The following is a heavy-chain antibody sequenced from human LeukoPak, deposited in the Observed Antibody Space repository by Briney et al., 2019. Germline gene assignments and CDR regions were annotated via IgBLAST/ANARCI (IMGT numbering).Heavy chain of an antibody. CDR1: GFTFGSYS. D-gene: IGHD3-3*01. V-gene: IGHV3-48*01. CDR2: ISSSSNNI. CDR3: ARGLAYDSWSGYYKY. J-gene: IGHJ4*02. Sequence: PGGSLRLSCAASGFTFGSYSMNWVRQAPGKGLEWVSYISSSSNNIYYVDSVKGRFTISRDNAKNSLYLQVNSLRAEDTAVYYCARGLAYDSWSGYYKYWGQGTLVTVSS.